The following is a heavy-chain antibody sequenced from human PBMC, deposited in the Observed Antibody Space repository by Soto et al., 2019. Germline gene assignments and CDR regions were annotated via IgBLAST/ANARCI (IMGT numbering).Heavy chain of an antibody. V-gene: IGHV3-30-3*01. J-gene: IGHJ5*02. CDR2: ISYDGSNK. Sequence: GGSLRLSCAASGFTFSSYAMHWVRQAPGKGLEWVAVISYDGSNKYYADSVKGRFTISRDNSKNTLYLQMNSLRAEDTAVYYCARDHEGVGWFDPWGQGTLVTVSS. CDR3: ARDHEGVGWFDP. CDR1: GFTFSSYA. D-gene: IGHD1-26*01.